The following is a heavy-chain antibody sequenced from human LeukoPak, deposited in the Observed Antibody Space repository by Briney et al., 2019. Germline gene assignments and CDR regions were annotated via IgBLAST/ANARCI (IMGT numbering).Heavy chain of an antibody. V-gene: IGHV4-61*01. J-gene: IGHJ5*02. Sequence: SETLSLTCTVSGDSVSSGNYYWSWIRQPPGKGLEWIGYIYYSGSTNYNPSLKSRVTILVDTSKKQFSLKLSSVTAADTAVYYCARGGPGYSSSWFVGWFDPWGQGTLVTVSS. CDR2: IYYSGST. D-gene: IGHD6-13*01. CDR3: ARGGPGYSSSWFVGWFDP. CDR1: GDSVSSGNYY.